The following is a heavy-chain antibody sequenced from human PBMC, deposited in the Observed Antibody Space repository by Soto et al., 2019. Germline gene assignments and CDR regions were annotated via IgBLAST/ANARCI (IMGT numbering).Heavy chain of an antibody. V-gene: IGHV4-39*01. Sequence: KPSETLSLTCTFSGGSISSSSYYWGWIRQPPGKGLEWIGSIYYSGSTYYNPSLKSRVTISVDTSKNQFSLKLSSVTAADTAVYYCARRPQTYYQGYQRWFDPWGQGTLVTVSS. D-gene: IGHD6-25*01. CDR3: ARRPQTYYQGYQRWFDP. CDR2: IYYSGST. J-gene: IGHJ5*02. CDR1: GGSISSSSYY.